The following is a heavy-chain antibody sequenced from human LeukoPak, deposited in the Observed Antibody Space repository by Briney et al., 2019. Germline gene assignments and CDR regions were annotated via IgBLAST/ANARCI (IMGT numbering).Heavy chain of an antibody. V-gene: IGHV3-23*01. J-gene: IGHJ5*02. Sequence: PGGSLRLSCAASGFTFSSYAMSWVRQAPGKGLEWVSAISGSGGSTYYADSVKGRFTISRDNSKNTLYLQMNSLRAEDTAVYYCANALRGYCSSTSCYTGNWFDPWGKGTLVTVSS. CDR3: ANALRGYCSSTSCYTGNWFDP. CDR1: GFTFSSYA. CDR2: ISGSGGST. D-gene: IGHD2-2*02.